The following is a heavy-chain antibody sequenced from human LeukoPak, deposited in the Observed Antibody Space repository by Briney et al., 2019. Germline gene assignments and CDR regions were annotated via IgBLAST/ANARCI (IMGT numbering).Heavy chain of an antibody. Sequence: PSETLSLTCTVSGDSISSGTYYWSWIRQPAGKGLEWIGRVYSSGNTNYNPSLKSRVTISIDTSKNQFSLKLSSVTAADTAVYYCARGQDSSGYYYYYYYMDVWGKGTTVTVSS. V-gene: IGHV4-61*02. CDR1: GDSISSGTYY. D-gene: IGHD3-22*01. CDR2: VYSSGNT. CDR3: ARGQDSSGYYYYYYYMDV. J-gene: IGHJ6*03.